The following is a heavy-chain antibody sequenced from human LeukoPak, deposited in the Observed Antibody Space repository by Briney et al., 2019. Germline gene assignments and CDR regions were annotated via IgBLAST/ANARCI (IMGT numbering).Heavy chain of an antibody. CDR1: GGSISSSSYY. V-gene: IGHV4-39*02. D-gene: IGHD3-10*01. CDR2: IYYSGST. J-gene: IGHJ6*03. Sequence: SETLSLTCTVSGGSISSSSYYWGWIRQPPGKGLEWLGSIYYSGSTYYNPSLKSRVTISVDTSKNHFSLKLSSVTAADTAVYYCARRPYGSGSYWNLLNYYYYYMDVWGKGTTVTVSS. CDR3: ARRPYGSGSYWNLLNYYYYYMDV.